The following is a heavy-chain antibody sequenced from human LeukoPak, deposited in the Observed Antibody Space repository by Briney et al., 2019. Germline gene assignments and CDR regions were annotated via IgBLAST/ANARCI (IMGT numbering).Heavy chain of an antibody. CDR3: ARDGPNSGYGPYYYYGMDV. V-gene: IGHV1-3*01. CDR2: INAGNGNT. J-gene: IGHJ6*04. CDR1: GYTFTSYA. D-gene: IGHD5-12*01. Sequence: ASVKVSCKASGYTFTSYAMHWVRQAPGQRLEWMGWINAGNGNTKCSQKFQGRVTITRDTSASTAYMELSSLRSEDTAVYYCARDGPNSGYGPYYYYGMDVWGKGTTVTVSS.